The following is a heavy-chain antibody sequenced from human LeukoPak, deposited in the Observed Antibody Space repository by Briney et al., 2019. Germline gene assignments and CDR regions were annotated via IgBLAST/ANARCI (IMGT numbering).Heavy chain of an antibody. Sequence: SVKVSCKASGFTFSSSAMQWVRQGRGQRLEWIGWIVVGSGNTNYAQKFQERVTITRDMSTSTAYMELSSLRSEDTAVYYCAAMRGSGLGYWGQGTLVTVSS. D-gene: IGHD2-15*01. CDR2: IVVGSGNT. CDR1: GFTFSSSA. V-gene: IGHV1-58*02. CDR3: AAMRGSGLGY. J-gene: IGHJ4*02.